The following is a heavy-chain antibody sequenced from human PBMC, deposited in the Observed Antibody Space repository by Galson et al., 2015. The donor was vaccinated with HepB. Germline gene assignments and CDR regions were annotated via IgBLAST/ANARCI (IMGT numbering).Heavy chain of an antibody. Sequence: SVKVSCKASGYTFTSYGISWVRQAPGQGLEWMGWISAYNGNTNYAQKLQGRVTMTTDTSTSTAYMELRSLRSDDTAVYYCAGTVQPERRDDAFDIWGQGTMVTVSS. V-gene: IGHV1-18*04. CDR1: GYTFTSYG. J-gene: IGHJ3*02. CDR3: AGTVQPERRDDAFDI. CDR2: ISAYNGNT. D-gene: IGHD1-1*01.